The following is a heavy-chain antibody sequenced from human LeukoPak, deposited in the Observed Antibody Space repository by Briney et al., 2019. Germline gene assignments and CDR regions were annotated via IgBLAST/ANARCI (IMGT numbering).Heavy chain of an antibody. Sequence: PSETLSLTCTVSGGSISSSSYYWGWIRQPPGKGLEWIGSIYYSGSTYYNPSLKSRVTISVDTSKNQFSLKLSSVTAADTAVYYCARGRVVVGWDYWGQGTLVTVSS. V-gene: IGHV4-39*07. D-gene: IGHD2-15*01. CDR3: ARGRVVVGWDY. J-gene: IGHJ4*02. CDR2: IYYSGST. CDR1: GGSISSSSYY.